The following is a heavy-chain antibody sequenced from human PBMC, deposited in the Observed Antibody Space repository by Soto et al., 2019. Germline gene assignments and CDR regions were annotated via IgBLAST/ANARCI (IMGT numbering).Heavy chain of an antibody. V-gene: IGHV4-4*07. CDR2: IYASGST. CDR3: ARHTRNQFDP. CDR1: GSSISVYY. J-gene: IGHJ5*02. Sequence: SETLSLTCTVSGSSISVYYWTWIRQPAGKGLEWIGRIYASGSTNYNPSLKSRVTLSLDTSKNQFSLNLASVTAADTAVYYCARHTRNQFDPWGQGTLVTVSS.